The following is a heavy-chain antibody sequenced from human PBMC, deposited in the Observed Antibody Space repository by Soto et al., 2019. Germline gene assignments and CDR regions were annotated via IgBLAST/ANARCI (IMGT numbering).Heavy chain of an antibody. V-gene: IGHV1-69*13. D-gene: IGHD6-6*01. CDR2: IIPIFGTA. CDR1: GYMFTGYY. Sequence: SVKVSCKASGYMFTGYYMHWVRQAPGQGLEWMGGIIPIFGTANYAQKFQGRVTITADESTSTAYMELSSLRSEDTAVYYCARARVIPARPPTVNWFAPRGQRTMVTVSS. J-gene: IGHJ5*02. CDR3: ARARVIPARPPTVNWFAP.